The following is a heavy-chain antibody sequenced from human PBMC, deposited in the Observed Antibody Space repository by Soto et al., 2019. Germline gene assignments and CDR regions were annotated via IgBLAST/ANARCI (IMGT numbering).Heavy chain of an antibody. V-gene: IGHV4-39*01. Sequence: QLQLQESGPGLVKPSETLSLTCTVSGGYIRSSSSYWDWIRQPPGKGLEWIGSIYYSGSTYNNPSLKSRVLIIMGKDKNPFSLNVSSVTAADTAVYYCARRRGVVQDGMDVWGQGTTVIVSS. CDR3: ARRRGVVQDGMDV. D-gene: IGHD3-3*01. CDR2: IYYSGST. J-gene: IGHJ6*02. CDR1: GGYIRSSSSY.